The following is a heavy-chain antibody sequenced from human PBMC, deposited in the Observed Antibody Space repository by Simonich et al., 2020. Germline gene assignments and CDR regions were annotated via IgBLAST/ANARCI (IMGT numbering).Heavy chain of an antibody. CDR1: GYTFTSYD. CDR3: ARTYSGSYYYFDY. CDR2: MNTTSGNT. D-gene: IGHD1-26*01. Sequence: QVQLVQSGAEVKKPGASVKVSCKASGYTFTSYDINWVRQATVQGLEWMGWMNTTSGNTGYAKKFQGRVTITRNTSISTAYMELSSLRSEDTAVYYCARTYSGSYYYFDYWGQGTLVTVSS. V-gene: IGHV1-8*03. J-gene: IGHJ4*02.